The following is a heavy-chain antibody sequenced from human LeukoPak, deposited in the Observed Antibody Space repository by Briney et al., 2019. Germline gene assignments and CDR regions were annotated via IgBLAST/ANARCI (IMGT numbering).Heavy chain of an antibody. D-gene: IGHD6-13*01. Sequence: TLSLTCTVSGGSISSYYWSWIRQPPGKGLEWLALIYWDDDKRYRPSLKSRVTITKDTSKNQVVLTMTNMDPVDTATYYCAHLSKYSSTWSHWGQGTLVTVSS. J-gene: IGHJ1*01. V-gene: IGHV2-5*08. CDR2: IYWDDDK. CDR3: AHLSKYSSTWSH. CDR1: GGSISSYYW.